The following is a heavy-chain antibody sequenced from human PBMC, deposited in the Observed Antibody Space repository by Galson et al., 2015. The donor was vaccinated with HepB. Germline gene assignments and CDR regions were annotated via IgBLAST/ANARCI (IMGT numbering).Heavy chain of an antibody. CDR2: ISKSATVT. CDR3: ATGFKLAGAA. V-gene: IGHV3-23*01. J-gene: IGHJ5*02. CDR1: GFTFSSFA. D-gene: IGHD6-19*01. Sequence: SLRLSCAASGFTFSSFAMSWVRQPPGKGLEWVSSISKSATVTYYVDYVKGRFTISRDDFKRTLCLQMNGPRAEDTAIYYCATGFKLAGAAWGQGTLVTVSS.